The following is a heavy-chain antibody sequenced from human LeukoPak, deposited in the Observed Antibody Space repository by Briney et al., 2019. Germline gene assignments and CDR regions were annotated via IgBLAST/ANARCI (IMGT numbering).Heavy chain of an antibody. CDR2: IYYSGST. D-gene: IGHD3-10*01. CDR3: ARVPDYYGSGSYSALDY. V-gene: IGHV4-59*01. Sequence: SETLSLTCTVSGGSISSYYWSWIRQPPGKGLEWIGYIYYSGSTNYNPSLKSRVTISVDTSKNQFSLKLSSVTAADTAVYYCARVPDYYGSGSYSALDYWGQGTLSPSPQ. CDR1: GGSISSYY. J-gene: IGHJ4*02.